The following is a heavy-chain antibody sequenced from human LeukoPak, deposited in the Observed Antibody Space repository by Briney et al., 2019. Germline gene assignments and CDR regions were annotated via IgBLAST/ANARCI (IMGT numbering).Heavy chain of an antibody. CDR2: IGSNSGFI. D-gene: IGHD4-17*01. Sequence: HPGGSLRLSCAASGFTFRNYSMNWVRQAPGKGLEWVSSIGSNSGFIYYTDSIKGRLSISRDNAKNSLYLQMNSLRAADTAVYYCARYYADYDHWYFDLWGRGTLVTVSS. CDR1: GFTFRNYS. CDR3: ARYYADYDHWYFDL. J-gene: IGHJ2*01. V-gene: IGHV3-21*01.